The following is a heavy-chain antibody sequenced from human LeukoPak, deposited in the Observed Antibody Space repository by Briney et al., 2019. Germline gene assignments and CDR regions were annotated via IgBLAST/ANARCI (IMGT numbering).Heavy chain of an antibody. V-gene: IGHV4-61*02. CDR2: IYTSGST. CDR3: ARSQALIAAAGDYYYYYYMDV. CDR1: GGSISRGSYY. J-gene: IGHJ6*03. D-gene: IGHD6-13*01. Sequence: SETLSLTCTVSGGSISRGSYYWSWIRQPAGKGLEWIGRIYTSGSTNYNPSLKSRVTISVDTSKNQSSLKLSSVTAADTAVYYCARSQALIAAAGDYYYYYYMDVWGKGTTVTISS.